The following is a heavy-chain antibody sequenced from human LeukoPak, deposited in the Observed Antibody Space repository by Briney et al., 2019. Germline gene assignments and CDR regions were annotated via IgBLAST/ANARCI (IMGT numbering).Heavy chain of an antibody. CDR2: INHSGST. Sequence: SETLSLTCAVYGGSFSGYYWSWIRQPPGKGLEWIGEINHSGSTNYNPSLKSRVTISVDTSKNQFSLKLSSVTAADTAVYYCARGGRSSGLFDYWGQGTLVTVSS. V-gene: IGHV4-34*01. CDR3: ARGGRSSGLFDY. D-gene: IGHD3-22*01. J-gene: IGHJ4*02. CDR1: GGSFSGYY.